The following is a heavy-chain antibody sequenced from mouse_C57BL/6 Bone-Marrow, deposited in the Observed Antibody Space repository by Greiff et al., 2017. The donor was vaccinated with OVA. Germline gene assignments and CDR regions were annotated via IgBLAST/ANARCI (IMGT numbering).Heavy chain of an antibody. D-gene: IGHD2-1*01. V-gene: IGHV5-4*01. Sequence: EVKLVESGGGLVKPGGSLKLSCAASGFTFSSYAMSWVRQTPEKRLEWVATISDGGSYTYYPDNVKGRFTISRDNAKNTLYLQMSHLKSEDTAMYYCARDRYGNFDYWGQGTTLTVSS. CDR1: GFTFSSYA. CDR3: ARDRYGNFDY. J-gene: IGHJ2*01. CDR2: ISDGGSYT.